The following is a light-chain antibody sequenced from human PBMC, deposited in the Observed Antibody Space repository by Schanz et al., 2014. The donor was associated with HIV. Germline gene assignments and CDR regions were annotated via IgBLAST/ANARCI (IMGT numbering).Light chain of an antibody. CDR3: QQYGSLPWT. CDR2: GAS. J-gene: IGKJ1*01. V-gene: IGKV3-20*01. CDR1: QRLSSSY. Sequence: EIVMTQSPATLSVSPGGRATLSCGASQRLSSSYLAWYQQNPGQAPRLLMYGASNRATGIPDRFSGSESGTDFTLTISRVEPEDYAVYYCQQYGSLPWTFGQGTKVEVK.